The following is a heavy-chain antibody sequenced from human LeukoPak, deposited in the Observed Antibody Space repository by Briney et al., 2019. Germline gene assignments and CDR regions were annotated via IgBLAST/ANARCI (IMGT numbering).Heavy chain of an antibody. V-gene: IGHV4-34*01. CDR2: INHSGST. Sequence: SETLSLTCAVYGGSFNNYYWSWIRQPPGKGLEWIGEINHSGSTNYNPSLKSRFTISVDTPKNQFSLKLSSVTAADTAVYYCARGTYYFDTSAHETDDYWGQGTLVTVSS. D-gene: IGHD3-22*01. J-gene: IGHJ4*02. CDR1: GGSFNNYY. CDR3: ARGTYYFDTSAHETDDY.